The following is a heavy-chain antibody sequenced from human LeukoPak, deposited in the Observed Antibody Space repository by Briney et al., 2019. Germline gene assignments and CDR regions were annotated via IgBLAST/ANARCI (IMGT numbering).Heavy chain of an antibody. D-gene: IGHD3-3*01. CDR2: MYYSGTT. V-gene: IGHV4-39*07. CDR1: GGSITSVTDY. Sequence: SETLSLTCTVSGGSITSVTDYWGWIRQPPGKGLEWIGSMYYSGTTYYNPSLKSRVTISVDTSKNQFSLKLSSVTAADMAVYYCARDRPRGNDFWNGFSGAFDIWGQGTMVTVSS. CDR3: ARDRPRGNDFWNGFSGAFDI. J-gene: IGHJ3*02.